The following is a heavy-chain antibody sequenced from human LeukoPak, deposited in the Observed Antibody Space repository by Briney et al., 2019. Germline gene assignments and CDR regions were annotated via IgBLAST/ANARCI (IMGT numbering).Heavy chain of an antibody. CDR3: ARRHVSPAFPDDAFDI. CDR2: IYYSGST. Sequence: SETLSLTCTVSGGSISSGGSYWSWIRQHPGKGLEWIGYIYYSGSTYYNPSLKSRVTISVDTSKNQFSLKLSSVTAADTAVYYCARRHVSPAFPDDAFDIWGQGQWSPSLQ. D-gene: IGHD3-10*02. V-gene: IGHV4-31*03. J-gene: IGHJ3*02. CDR1: GGSISSGGSY.